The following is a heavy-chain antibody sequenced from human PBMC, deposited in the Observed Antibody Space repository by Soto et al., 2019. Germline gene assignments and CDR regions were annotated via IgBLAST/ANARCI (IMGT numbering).Heavy chain of an antibody. V-gene: IGHV1-69*01. Sequence: QVQLVQSGAEVKKPGSSVKVSCRAGRGSFSASGFSWVRQAPGQGLEWVGGFIPIFGTANYVQKFQDRVTMTADESTSTVYMELRGLRFEDTALYYCARSVYSYGPNMYWGQGTLVTVST. CDR1: RGSFSASG. CDR2: FIPIFGTA. CDR3: ARSVYSYGPNMY. J-gene: IGHJ1*01. D-gene: IGHD5-18*01.